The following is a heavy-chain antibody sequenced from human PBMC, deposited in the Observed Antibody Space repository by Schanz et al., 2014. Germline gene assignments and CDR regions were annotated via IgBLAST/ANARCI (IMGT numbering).Heavy chain of an antibody. Sequence: VQLVESGGGVVQPGRSLRLSCAASGFTVSSNHMNWVRQAPGKGLEWVSVIYSGGHTYYADSVKGRFSISRDSSKNTLFLQMNSLRAEDTAVYFCARDEGRDGYNLAFDVWGQGTLVTVSS. CDR1: GFTVSSNH. D-gene: IGHD5-12*01. CDR2: IYSGGHT. J-gene: IGHJ3*01. CDR3: ARDEGRDGYNLAFDV. V-gene: IGHV3-66*01.